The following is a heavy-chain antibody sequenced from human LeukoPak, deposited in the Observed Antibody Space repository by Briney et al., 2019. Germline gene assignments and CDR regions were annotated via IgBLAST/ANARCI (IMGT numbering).Heavy chain of an antibody. Sequence: ASVKVSRTASGYTFTGCYMHWVRQAPGQGLEWMGWINPNSGGTNYAQKFQGRVTMTRDTSLSTAYIELSMLRSDDPAVYYCARVPFEWYAPPFDYWGQGPLVTVSS. CDR2: INPNSGGT. CDR3: ARVPFEWYAPPFDY. V-gene: IGHV1-2*02. J-gene: IGHJ4*02. D-gene: IGHD3-3*01. CDR1: GYTFTGCY.